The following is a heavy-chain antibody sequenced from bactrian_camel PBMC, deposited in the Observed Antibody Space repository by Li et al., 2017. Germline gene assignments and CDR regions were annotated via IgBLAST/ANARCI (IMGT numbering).Heavy chain of an antibody. CDR2: IDSDGST. J-gene: IGHJ4*01. V-gene: IGHV3S55*01. D-gene: IGHD3*01. Sequence: HVQLVESGGGSVQAGGSLKLSCAAPGYMIGSYCMGWFRQAPGNECELVSSIDSDGSTWYVDSVKGRFTISRENAKNTVYLQMNSLKPEDTAMYYCAARRVCTWPRFRPSDYNDWGQGTQVTVS. CDR1: GYMIGSYC. CDR3: AARRVCTWPRFRPSDYND.